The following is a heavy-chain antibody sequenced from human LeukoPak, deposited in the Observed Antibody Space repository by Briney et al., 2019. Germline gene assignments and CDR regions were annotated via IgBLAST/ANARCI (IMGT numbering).Heavy chain of an antibody. Sequence: ASVKVSCKASGYTFTSYDINWVRQATGQGLEWMGWVNPNSGNTGYAQKFQGRVTMTRNTSISTAYMELSSLRSEDTAVYYCARDDFWSGYYGFDPWGQGTLVTVSS. CDR3: ARDDFWSGYYGFDP. V-gene: IGHV1-8*01. J-gene: IGHJ5*02. D-gene: IGHD3-3*01. CDR2: VNPNSGNT. CDR1: GYTFTSYD.